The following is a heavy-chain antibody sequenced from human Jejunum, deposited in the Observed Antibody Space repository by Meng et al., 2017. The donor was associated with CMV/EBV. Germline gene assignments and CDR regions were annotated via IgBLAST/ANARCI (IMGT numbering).Heavy chain of an antibody. Sequence: VSGGSGSSCSYSWSWFRQPPGKGLEFIGYIYYNGNTNYNPSLMRRVTISLDTSQNHFSLKLTSVTAADTAVYYCARGTWAAAPSDYWGQGFLVTVSS. J-gene: IGHJ4*02. D-gene: IGHD1-1*01. V-gene: IGHV4-61*03. CDR1: GGSGSSCSYS. CDR2: IYYNGNT. CDR3: ARGTWAAAPSDY.